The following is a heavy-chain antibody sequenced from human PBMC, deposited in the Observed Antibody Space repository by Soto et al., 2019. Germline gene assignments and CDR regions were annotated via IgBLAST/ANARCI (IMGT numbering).Heavy chain of an antibody. CDR1: GYTFTSYY. V-gene: IGHV1-46*01. CDR3: ARVRYYYDSSGYDGLDV. D-gene: IGHD3-22*01. Sequence: GASVKVSCKASGYTFTSYYMHWVRQAPGQGLEWMGIINPSGGSTSYAQKFQGRVTMTRNTSISTAYMELSSLRSEDTAVYYCARVRYYYDSSGYDGLDVWGQGTTVTVSS. J-gene: IGHJ6*02. CDR2: INPSGGST.